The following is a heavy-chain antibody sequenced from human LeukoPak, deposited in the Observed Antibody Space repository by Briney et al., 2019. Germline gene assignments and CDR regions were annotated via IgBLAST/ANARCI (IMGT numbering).Heavy chain of an antibody. Sequence: GGSLRLSCAASGFTLNNYAMSWVRQAPGKGLDWVSAIVSGGGRTYCADSVKGRFTISRDNSKNTLYLQMNSLRAEDTAVYYCAKDPGVLRFLEWRDAFDIWGQGTMVTVSS. V-gene: IGHV3-23*01. J-gene: IGHJ3*02. CDR1: GFTLNNYA. CDR2: IVSGGGRT. CDR3: AKDPGVLRFLEWRDAFDI. D-gene: IGHD3-3*01.